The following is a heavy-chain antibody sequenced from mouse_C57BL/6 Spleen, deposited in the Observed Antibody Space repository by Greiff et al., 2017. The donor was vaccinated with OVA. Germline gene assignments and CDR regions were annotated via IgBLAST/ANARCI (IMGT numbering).Heavy chain of an antibody. CDR1: GFTFSSYG. J-gene: IGHJ4*01. CDR3: AREGVGTFTGYAMDY. Sequence: EVKLQESGGDLVKPGGSLKLSCAASGFTFSSYGMSWVRQTPDKRLEWVATISSGGSYTYYPDSVKGRFTISRDNAKNTLYLQMSSLKSEDTAMYYCAREGVGTFTGYAMDYWGQGTSVTVSS. V-gene: IGHV5-6*01. D-gene: IGHD1-1*01. CDR2: ISSGGSYT.